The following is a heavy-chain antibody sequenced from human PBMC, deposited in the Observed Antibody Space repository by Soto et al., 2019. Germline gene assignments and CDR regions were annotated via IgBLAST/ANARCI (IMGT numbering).Heavy chain of an antibody. Sequence: QVQLVQSGAEVKKPGSSVKVSCKASGGTFSSYAISWVRQAPGQGLEWMGGIIPIFGTANYAQKFQGRVTITADESTSTAYMELSSLRSEDTAVYYCARTVTRYNLNDGNWFDPWGQGTLVTVSS. V-gene: IGHV1-69*01. J-gene: IGHJ5*02. CDR1: GGTFSSYA. CDR2: IIPIFGTA. CDR3: ARTVTRYNLNDGNWFDP. D-gene: IGHD1-1*01.